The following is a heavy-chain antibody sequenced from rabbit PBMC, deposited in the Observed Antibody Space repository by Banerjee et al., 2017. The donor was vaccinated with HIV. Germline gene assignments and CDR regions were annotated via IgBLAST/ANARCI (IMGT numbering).Heavy chain of an antibody. CDR1: GFDFSSYG. Sequence: QEQLVESGGGLVQPGGSLKLSCKASGFDFSSYGVSWVRQAPGKGLEWIGYITYGGSALYASWAKGRFTISKTSSTTVTLQMTSLTAADTATYFCARDIYGGGEIAFNLWGQGTLVTVS. CDR2: ITYGGSA. CDR3: ARDIYGGGEIAFNL. J-gene: IGHJ3*01. D-gene: IGHD2-1*01. V-gene: IGHV1S39*01.